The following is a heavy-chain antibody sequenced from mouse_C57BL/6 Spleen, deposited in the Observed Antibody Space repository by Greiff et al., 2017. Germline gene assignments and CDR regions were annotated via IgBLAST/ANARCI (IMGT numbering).Heavy chain of an antibody. J-gene: IGHJ4*01. CDR2: IYPGSGNT. V-gene: IGHV1-66*01. D-gene: IGHD3-2*02. Sequence: VQGVESGPELVKPGASVKISCKASGYSFTSYYIHWVKQRPGQGLEWIGWIYPGSGNTKYNEKFKGKATLTADTSSSTAYMQLSSLTSEDSAVYYCASPSRQLRDAMDYWGQGTSVTVSS. CDR3: ASPSRQLRDAMDY. CDR1: GYSFTSYY.